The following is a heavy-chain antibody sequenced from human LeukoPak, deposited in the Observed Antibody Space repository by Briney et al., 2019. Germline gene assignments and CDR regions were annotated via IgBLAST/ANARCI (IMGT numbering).Heavy chain of an antibody. Sequence: PGGSLRLSCAASGFTFSSYWMSWVRQAPGKGLEWVANIKQDGSEKYYVDSVKGRFTISRDNAKNSLYLQMNSLRAEDTAVYYCARHSGSYKTGRYFQHWGQGTLVTVSS. V-gene: IGHV3-7*01. CDR2: IKQDGSEK. D-gene: IGHD1-26*01. CDR1: GFTFSSYW. CDR3: ARHSGSYKTGRYFQH. J-gene: IGHJ1*01.